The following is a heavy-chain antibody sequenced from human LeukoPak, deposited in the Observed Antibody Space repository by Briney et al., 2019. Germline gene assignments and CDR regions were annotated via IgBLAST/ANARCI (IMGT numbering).Heavy chain of an antibody. V-gene: IGHV3-23*01. D-gene: IGHD3-10*01. CDR1: GFTFSSYA. CDR2: ISGSGGST. CDR3: AKAHGSGSYYYYYYGMDV. Sequence: PGGSLRLSCAASGFTFSSYAMSWVRRAPGKGLEWVSAISGSGGSTYYADSVKGRFTISRDNSKNTLYLQMNSLRAEDTAVYYCAKAHGSGSYYYYYYGMDVWGQGTTVTVSS. J-gene: IGHJ6*02.